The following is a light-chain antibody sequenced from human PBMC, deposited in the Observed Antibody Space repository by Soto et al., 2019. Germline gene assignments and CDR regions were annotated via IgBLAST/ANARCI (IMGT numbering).Light chain of an antibody. CDR3: SLSTSISTYV. Sequence: QSALTQPASVSGSPGQSITISCTGTSSDVGGYNFVSWYQQHPDKAPKLMIYDVTNRPSGVSNRFSGSKSGNTASLTISGLQAEDEADYYCSLSTSISTYVFGTGTKVTVL. CDR1: SSDVGGYNF. J-gene: IGLJ1*01. CDR2: DVT. V-gene: IGLV2-14*01.